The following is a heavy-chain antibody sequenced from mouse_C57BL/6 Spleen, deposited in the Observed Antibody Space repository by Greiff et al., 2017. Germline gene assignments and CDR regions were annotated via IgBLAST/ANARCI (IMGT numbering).Heavy chain of an antibody. CDR3: ARSSYYYGSSYWYFDV. CDR2: IYPSDSET. CDR1: GYTFTSYW. D-gene: IGHD1-1*01. Sequence: QVHVKQPGAELVRPGSSVKLSCKASGYTFTSYWMDWVKQRPGQGLEWIGNIYPSDSETHYNQKFKDKATLTVDKSSSTAYMQLSSLTSEDSAVYYCARSSYYYGSSYWYFDVWGTGTTVTVSS. V-gene: IGHV1-61*01. J-gene: IGHJ1*03.